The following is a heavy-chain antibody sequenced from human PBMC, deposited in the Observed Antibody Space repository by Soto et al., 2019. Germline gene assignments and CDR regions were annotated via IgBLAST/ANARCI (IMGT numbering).Heavy chain of an antibody. CDR2: IIPIFGTA. D-gene: IGHD3-3*01. Sequence: QVQLVQSGAEVKKPGSSVKVSCKASGGTFSSYAISWVRQAPGQGREWMGGIIPIFGTANYAQKFQGRVTINGDESTRKAYIEKSGLRSVDTAVYYGAGPSDGDFWSGYYNYWGQGTLVTVSS. CDR3: AGPSDGDFWSGYYNY. J-gene: IGHJ4*02. CDR1: GGTFSSYA. V-gene: IGHV1-69*01.